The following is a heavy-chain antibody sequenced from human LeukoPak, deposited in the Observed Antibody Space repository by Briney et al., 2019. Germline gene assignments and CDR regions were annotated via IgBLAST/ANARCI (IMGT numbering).Heavy chain of an antibody. J-gene: IGHJ4*02. CDR1: GGSISSYY. V-gene: IGHV4-59*01. CDR2: IYYSGST. CDR3: ARELGRWIQYDY. D-gene: IGHD5-24*01. Sequence: KPSETLSLTCTVSGGSISSYYGSWIRQPPGKGLEWIGYIYYSGSTNYNPSLKSRVTISVDPSKNQFSLTLSSVTAADPAVYYCARELGRWIQYDYWGQGTLVTVSS.